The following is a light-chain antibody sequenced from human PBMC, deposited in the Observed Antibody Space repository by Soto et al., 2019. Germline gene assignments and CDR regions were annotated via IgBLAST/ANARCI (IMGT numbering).Light chain of an antibody. Sequence: EIVLTQSPGILSLSPVERATLXSRASQSVGGNYLTWYQQKPGQAPRLLIYGASSRASGIPDRFSGSGSGTDFTLTISRLEPEDFAVYYCQQYGNSPVTFGGGTKVDIK. CDR2: GAS. J-gene: IGKJ4*01. V-gene: IGKV3-20*01. CDR1: QSVGGNY. CDR3: QQYGNSPVT.